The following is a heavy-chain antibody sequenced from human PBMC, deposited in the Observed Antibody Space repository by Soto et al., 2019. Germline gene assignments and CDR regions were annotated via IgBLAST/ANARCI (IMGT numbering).Heavy chain of an antibody. Sequence: SETLSLTCTVSGGSISSRSYYWGWIRQPPGKGLEWIATIYHSGSTYYNPSLQSRATISVDTSKNQFSLKLFSVTAADTALYSCARHGGSRWTFDSWGQGALVTVSS. D-gene: IGHD6-13*01. V-gene: IGHV4-39*01. CDR3: ARHGGSRWTFDS. J-gene: IGHJ4*02. CDR1: GGSISSRSYY. CDR2: IYHSGST.